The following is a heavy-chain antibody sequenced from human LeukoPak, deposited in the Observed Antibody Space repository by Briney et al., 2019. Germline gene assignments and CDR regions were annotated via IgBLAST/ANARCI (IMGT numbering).Heavy chain of an antibody. V-gene: IGHV3-43*02. CDR1: GFKFEGYA. J-gene: IGHJ3*01. Sequence: GGSLRLSCAASGFKFEGYAMHWVRQRPGKGLEWVSLISGDGGNTYYADSVKGRFTISRDNSKNSLYLQMKSLRTEDTALYNCVKDDFCPECAFDVWGQGTMVTVSS. CDR2: ISGDGGNT. D-gene: IGHD3-3*01. CDR3: VKDDFCPECAFDV.